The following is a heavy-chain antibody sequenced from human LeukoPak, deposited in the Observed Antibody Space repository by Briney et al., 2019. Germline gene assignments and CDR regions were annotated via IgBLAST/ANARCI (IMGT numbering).Heavy chain of an antibody. D-gene: IGHD6-6*01. J-gene: IGHJ4*02. CDR3: ARGVRWGAAHF. V-gene: IGHV4-34*01. CDR1: GGSFSGYY. Sequence: SETLSLTCAVYGGSFSGYYWSWIRQPPGKGLEWIGEINHSGSTNYNPSLKSRVTISVDTSKNQFSLKLSSVTAADTAVYYCARGVRWGAAHFWGQGTLVTVSS. CDR2: INHSGST.